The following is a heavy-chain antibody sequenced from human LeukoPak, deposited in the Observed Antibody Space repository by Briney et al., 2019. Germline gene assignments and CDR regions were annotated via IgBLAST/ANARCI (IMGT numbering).Heavy chain of an antibody. J-gene: IGHJ5*02. CDR2: IYTTGST. CDR1: GGSISSGSYY. Sequence: SESLSLTCTVSGGSISSGSYYWSWIRQPAGKGLEWIGRIYTTGSTDYNPSLQSRLTISVDTSKNQFSLKLSSVTAADTAVYYCARSIYEDWFDPWGQGTLVTVSS. V-gene: IGHV4-61*02. CDR3: ARSIYEDWFDP. D-gene: IGHD2-2*02.